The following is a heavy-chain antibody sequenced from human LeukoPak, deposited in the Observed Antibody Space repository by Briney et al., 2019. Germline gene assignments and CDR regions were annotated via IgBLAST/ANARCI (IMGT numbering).Heavy chain of an antibody. Sequence: ASVKVSCKASGYTFTSYGISWVRQAPGQGLEWMGWISAYNGSTNYAQKLQGRVTMTTDTSTSTAYMELRSLRSDDTAVYYCARGYYDFWSGPYYYYYGMDVWGQGTTVTVSS. V-gene: IGHV1-18*01. J-gene: IGHJ6*02. D-gene: IGHD3-3*01. CDR2: ISAYNGST. CDR3: ARGYYDFWSGPYYYYYGMDV. CDR1: GYTFTSYG.